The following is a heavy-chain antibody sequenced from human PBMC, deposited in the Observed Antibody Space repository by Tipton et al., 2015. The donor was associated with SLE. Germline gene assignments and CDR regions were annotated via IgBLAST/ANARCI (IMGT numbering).Heavy chain of an antibody. CDR2: VSYSGVT. D-gene: IGHD6-13*01. CDR1: DDSITTDY. V-gene: IGHV4-59*13. CDR3: ARSMYSSRDDAFDI. Sequence: TLSLTCTVSDDSITTDYWTWIRQPPGKGLEYIGYVSYSGVTNSNPSLQSRVTMSIDASKKQVSLRLSSVTAADTAVYYCARSMYSSRDDAFDIWGQGTVVTVSS. J-gene: IGHJ3*02.